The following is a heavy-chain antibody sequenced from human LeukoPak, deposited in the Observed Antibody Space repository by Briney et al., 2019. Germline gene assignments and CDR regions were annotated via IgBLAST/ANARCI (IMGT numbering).Heavy chain of an antibody. V-gene: IGHV3-74*01. CDR2: ISENRYTT. J-gene: IGHJ6*02. Sequence: GGSLRLSCAASGFTFSSHWMHWVRQTPGKGLVWVSRISENRYTTNYADSVKGRFTISRDNAKNSLYQQMSNLRAEDTAVYFCARGGGLDVWGQGATVTVSS. D-gene: IGHD3-16*01. CDR3: ARGGGLDV. CDR1: GFTFSSHW.